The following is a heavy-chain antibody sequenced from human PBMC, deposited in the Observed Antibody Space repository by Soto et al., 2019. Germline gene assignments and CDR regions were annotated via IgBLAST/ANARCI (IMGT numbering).Heavy chain of an antibody. J-gene: IGHJ6*02. D-gene: IGHD2-2*01. Sequence: QVQLVQSGAEVKKPGSSVKVSCKASGGTFSSYAISWVRQAPGQGLEWMGGIIPIFGTANYAQKFQGRVTIPADESTSTAYMELSRLRSEDTAVYYCEGGSSTFRTNYEGMDVWGQGTTVTVSS. V-gene: IGHV1-69*12. CDR3: EGGSSTFRTNYEGMDV. CDR2: IIPIFGTA. CDR1: GGTFSSYA.